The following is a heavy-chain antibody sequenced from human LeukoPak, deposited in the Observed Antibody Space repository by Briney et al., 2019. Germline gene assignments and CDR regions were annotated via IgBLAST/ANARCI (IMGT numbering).Heavy chain of an antibody. CDR3: ARGSKFPSGYDYIDV. D-gene: IGHD2-2*01. CDR2: IYTSGST. J-gene: IGHJ6*03. V-gene: IGHV4-4*08. CDR1: GGSISRYY. Sequence: PSETLSLTCTVSGGSISRYYWSWIRQPPGKGLEWIGCIYTSGSTNYNPSLKSRVTISVDTSKNQFSLKLTSVTAADTAVYYCARGSKFPSGYDYIDVWGKGTTVTVSS.